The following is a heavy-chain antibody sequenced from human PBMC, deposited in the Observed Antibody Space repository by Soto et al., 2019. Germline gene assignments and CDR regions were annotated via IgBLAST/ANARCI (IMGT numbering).Heavy chain of an antibody. CDR2: ISSDGSNK. J-gene: IGHJ5*02. V-gene: IGHV3-30-3*01. Sequence: QVQLVESGGGVVQPGRSLRLSCAASGFNFSSYAMHWVRQAPGKGLEWVAIISSDGSNKYYADYVKGRFTISRDNSKNALYMQMNSLRAEDAAIYYWATETRDSSGFIDWFDPWGQGTLVTVSS. D-gene: IGHD3-22*01. CDR1: GFNFSSYA. CDR3: ATETRDSSGFIDWFDP.